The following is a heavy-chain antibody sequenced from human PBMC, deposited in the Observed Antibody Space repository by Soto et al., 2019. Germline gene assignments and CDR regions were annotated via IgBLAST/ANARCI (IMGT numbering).Heavy chain of an antibody. D-gene: IGHD6-13*01. J-gene: IGHJ3*02. Sequence: QVQLQESGTGLVKPSETLSLPCTVSGGSISSYYWSWIRQPPGKGLEWIGYSYYSGSTNYNPSLKSRVNISVDTSKTQYSHKLSSVTAAGTAVYYCARRYSSAFDIWGQGTMVTVSS. CDR3: ARRYSSAFDI. CDR2: SYYSGST. V-gene: IGHV4-59*08. CDR1: GGSISSYY.